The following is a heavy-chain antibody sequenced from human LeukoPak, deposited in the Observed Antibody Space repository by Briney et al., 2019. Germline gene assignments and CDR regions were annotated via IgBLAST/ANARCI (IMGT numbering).Heavy chain of an antibody. CDR3: ARPYYYDSSGYNVDC. CDR2: ISNDGRNK. D-gene: IGHD3-22*01. J-gene: IGHJ4*02. Sequence: WXRXAPGXXXXXXXXISNDGRNKYYADSVKGRFTISRDNSKNTLYLQMDSLTTEDTAVYYCARPYYYDSSGYNVDCWGQGTLVTVSS. V-gene: IGHV3-30*01.